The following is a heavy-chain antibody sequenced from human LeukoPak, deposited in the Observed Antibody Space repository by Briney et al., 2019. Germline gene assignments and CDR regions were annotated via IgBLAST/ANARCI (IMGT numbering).Heavy chain of an antibody. J-gene: IGHJ4*02. Sequence: SETLSLTCTVSGGSISSYYWSWLRQPPGKGLEWIAYIYYSGSTNYNAYLKGRVTMSVDTSKNQFSLKLGAVTTADTAVYYCASMTRPYYFDYWGQGTLVTVSS. V-gene: IGHV4-59*01. CDR2: IYYSGST. CDR3: ASMTRPYYFDY. CDR1: GGSISSYY. D-gene: IGHD3-16*01.